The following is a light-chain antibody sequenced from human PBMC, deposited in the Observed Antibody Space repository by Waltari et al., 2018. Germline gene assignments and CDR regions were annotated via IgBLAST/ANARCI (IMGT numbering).Light chain of an antibody. CDR2: GAS. V-gene: IGKV3-20*01. Sequence: EIVFTQSPGTLSLSPGERVTLSCRASQSVSRALAWYQQKPGQAPRLRIYGASSRATGIPDRFSGSGSGTDFSLTISRLEPEDFAVYYCQHYVRLPVTFGQGTKVEIK. J-gene: IGKJ1*01. CDR1: QSVSRA. CDR3: QHYVRLPVT.